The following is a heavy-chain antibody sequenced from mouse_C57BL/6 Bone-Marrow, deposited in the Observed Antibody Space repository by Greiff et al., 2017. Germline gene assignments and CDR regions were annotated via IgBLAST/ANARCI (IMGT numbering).Heavy chain of an antibody. CDR2: IYPRSGNT. D-gene: IGHD2-1*01. Sequence: VKLMESGAELARPGASVKLSCKASGYTFTSYGISWVKQRTGQGLEWIGEIYPRSGNTYYNAEFKGKATLTADKSSSTAYMELRSLTSEDSAVYFCARSFYYGNLYAMDYWGQGTSVTVSS. J-gene: IGHJ4*01. CDR1: GYTFTSYG. CDR3: ARSFYYGNLYAMDY. V-gene: IGHV1-81*01.